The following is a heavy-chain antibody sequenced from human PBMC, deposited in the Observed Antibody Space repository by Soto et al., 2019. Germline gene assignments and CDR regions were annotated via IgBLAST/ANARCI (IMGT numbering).Heavy chain of an antibody. V-gene: IGHV3-23*01. CDR1: GFTFSNYA. J-gene: IGHJ4*02. Sequence: EVQLLESGGGLVQPGGSLRLSCATSGFTFSNYAMSWVRQAPGKGLEWVSAISGSGGSTYYADSVKGRFTISRDHSKNQLYLQMNSPRAEETAAYHWALGRSGWTYFDYWSQGTLVTVSS. CDR3: ALGRSGWTYFDY. CDR2: ISGSGGST. D-gene: IGHD6-19*01.